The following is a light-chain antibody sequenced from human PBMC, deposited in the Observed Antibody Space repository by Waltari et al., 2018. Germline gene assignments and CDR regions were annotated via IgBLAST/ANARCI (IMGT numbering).Light chain of an antibody. Sequence: DIQMTQSPSSVSASVGDRVTIPCRASQVISRWLAWDQQKPGKAPKLLIDAGSSLQSGVPSRVSGSGAGTDFTLTISSLQPEDLATYYCQQANSFPSTFGQGTRLEIK. CDR3: QQANSFPST. CDR1: QVISRW. CDR2: AGS. V-gene: IGKV1-12*01. J-gene: IGKJ5*01.